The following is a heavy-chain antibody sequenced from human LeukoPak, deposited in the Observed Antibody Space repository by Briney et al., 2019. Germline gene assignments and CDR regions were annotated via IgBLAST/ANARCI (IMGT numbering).Heavy chain of an antibody. V-gene: IGHV5-51*01. CDR1: GYSFTSYW. D-gene: IGHD5-18*01. CDR2: IYPGDSDT. J-gene: IGHJ6*03. Sequence: GESLKISCKGSGYSFTSYWIGWVRQMPGKGLEWMGIIYPGDSDTRYSPSFQGQVTISADKSISTAYLQWSSLKASDTAMYYCARHHVGYGYYYCYMDVWGKGTTVTVSS. CDR3: ARHHVGYGYYYCYMDV.